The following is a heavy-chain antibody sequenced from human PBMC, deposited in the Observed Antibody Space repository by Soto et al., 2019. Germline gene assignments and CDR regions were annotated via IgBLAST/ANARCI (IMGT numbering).Heavy chain of an antibody. D-gene: IGHD6-13*01. Sequence: QVQLVQSGAEVKKPGSSVKVSCKASGGTFSSYTISWVRQAPGQGLEWMGRIIPILGIANYAQKFQGRVTNNRDXXTSPAYMELSSLRTEDTAVYYCAAHGMAAAGLLDYWGQGTLVTVSS. CDR1: GGTFSSYT. CDR3: AAHGMAAAGLLDY. J-gene: IGHJ4*02. CDR2: IIPILGIA. V-gene: IGHV1-69*02.